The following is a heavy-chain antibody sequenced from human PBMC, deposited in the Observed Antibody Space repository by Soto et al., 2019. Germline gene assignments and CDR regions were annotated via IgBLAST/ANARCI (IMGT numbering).Heavy chain of an antibody. Sequence: EVQLVESGGGLVQPGGSLRLSCAASGFTVSSKYMNWVRQAPGKGLEWVSLIYSGGSTYYADSVKGRFIISRDNSKNTLYLQMNSLRAEDTAVYYCAKSLLWFGELSSWGQGTLVTVSP. CDR2: IYSGGST. CDR3: AKSLLWFGELSS. V-gene: IGHV3-66*01. J-gene: IGHJ5*02. CDR1: GFTVSSKY. D-gene: IGHD3-10*01.